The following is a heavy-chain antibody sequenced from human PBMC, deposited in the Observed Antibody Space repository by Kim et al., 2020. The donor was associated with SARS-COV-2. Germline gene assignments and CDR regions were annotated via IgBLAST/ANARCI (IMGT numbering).Heavy chain of an antibody. CDR2: IKSKTDGGTT. D-gene: IGHD2-2*01. Sequence: GGSLRLSCAASGFTFSNAWMSWVRQAPGKGLEWVGRIKSKTDGGTTDYAAPVKGRFTISRDDSKNTLYLQMNSLKTEDTAVYYCTTDPPLVLSGYVDYQLLKSHTKNYFDYWGQGTLVTVSS. J-gene: IGHJ4*02. CDR3: TTDPPLVLSGYVDYQLLKSHTKNYFDY. V-gene: IGHV3-15*01. CDR1: GFTFSNAW.